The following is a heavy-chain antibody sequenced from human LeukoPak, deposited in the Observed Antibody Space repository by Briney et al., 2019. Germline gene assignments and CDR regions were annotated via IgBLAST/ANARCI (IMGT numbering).Heavy chain of an antibody. Sequence: HAGGSLRLSCAASGFTFSSYAMHWVRQAPGKGLEWVAVISYDGSNKYYADSVKGRFTISRDNSKNTLYLQMNSLRAEDTAVYYCARDTAHEYWGQGTLVTVSS. CDR1: GFTFSSYA. CDR2: ISYDGSNK. D-gene: IGHD5-18*01. J-gene: IGHJ4*02. V-gene: IGHV3-30-3*01. CDR3: ARDTAHEY.